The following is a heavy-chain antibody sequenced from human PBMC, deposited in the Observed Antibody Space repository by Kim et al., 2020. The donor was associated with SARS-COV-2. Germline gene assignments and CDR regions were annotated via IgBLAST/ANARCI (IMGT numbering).Heavy chain of an antibody. V-gene: IGHV3-33*06. CDR1: GFTFSSYG. J-gene: IGHJ4*02. CDR2: IWYDGSNK. D-gene: IGHD5-18*01. CDR3: AKESLGYSYGEYYFDY. Sequence: GGSLRLSCAASGFTFSSYGMHWVRHAPGKGLEWVAVIWYDGSNKYYADSVKGRFTISRDNSKNTLYLQMNSLRAEDTAVYYCAKESLGYSYGEYYFDYWGQGTLVTVSS.